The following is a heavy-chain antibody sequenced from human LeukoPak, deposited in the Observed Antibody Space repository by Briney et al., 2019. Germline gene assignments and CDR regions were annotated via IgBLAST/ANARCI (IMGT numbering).Heavy chain of an antibody. J-gene: IGHJ4*02. CDR3: ALGYCSGGSCQTGSFDY. D-gene: IGHD2-15*01. Sequence: SVKVSCKASGYTFTCYYMHWVRQAPGQGLEWMGGIIPIFGTANYAQKFQGRVTITADESTSTAYMELSSLRSEDTAVYYCALGYCSGGSCQTGSFDYWGQGTLVTVSS. CDR1: GYTFTCYY. V-gene: IGHV1-69*13. CDR2: IIPIFGTA.